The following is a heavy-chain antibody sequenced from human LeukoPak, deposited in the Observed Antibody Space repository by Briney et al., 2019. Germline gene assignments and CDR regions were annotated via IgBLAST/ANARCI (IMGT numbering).Heavy chain of an antibody. J-gene: IGHJ4*02. V-gene: IGHV3-23*01. Sequence: GGSLRLFCAASGFTFSSYAMSWVRQAPGKGLEWVSAISGSGGSTYYADSVKGRFTISRDNSKNTLYLQMNSLRAEDTAVYYCAKRPNYDSYFDYWGQGTLVTVSS. CDR1: GFTFSSYA. CDR3: AKRPNYDSYFDY. CDR2: ISGSGGST. D-gene: IGHD3-22*01.